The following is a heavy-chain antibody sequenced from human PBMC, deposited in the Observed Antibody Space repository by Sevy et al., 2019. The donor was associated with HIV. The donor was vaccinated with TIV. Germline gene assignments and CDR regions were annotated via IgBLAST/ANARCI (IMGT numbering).Heavy chain of an antibody. J-gene: IGHJ5*02. V-gene: IGHV3-11*01. D-gene: IGHD3-10*01. CDR2: ISSSGSTI. CDR3: ARGPRLLWFGELPNWFDP. CDR1: GFTFSDYY. Sequence: GGSLRLSCAASGFTFSDYYMSWIRQAPGKGLEWVSYISSSGSTIYYASSVKGRFTISRDNAKNSLYLQMNSLRAEDTAVYYCARGPRLLWFGELPNWFDPWGQGTLVTVSS.